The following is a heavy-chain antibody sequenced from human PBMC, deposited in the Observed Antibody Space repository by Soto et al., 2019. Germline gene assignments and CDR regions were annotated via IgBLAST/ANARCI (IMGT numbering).Heavy chain of an antibody. CDR2: IGGSGRTT. V-gene: IGHV3-23*01. CDR3: ANSRDSDSSGDFYDY. D-gene: IGHD3-22*01. J-gene: IGHJ4*02. CDR1: AFTFNNDA. Sequence: EVQLLESGGGLVQPGGSLSLSFAASAFTFNNDAMSWVRQAPGKGLEWVSGIGGSGRTTYYADSVKGRFTISRDNSNNTLFLQMNSLGAEDKAVYYCANSRDSDSSGDFYDYWGQGTMVTVSS.